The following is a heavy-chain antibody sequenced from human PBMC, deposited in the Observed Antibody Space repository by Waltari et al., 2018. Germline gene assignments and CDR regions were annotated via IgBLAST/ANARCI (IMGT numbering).Heavy chain of an antibody. CDR1: GYTFTSYA. CDR3: ARARASGWVDY. Sequence: QVQLVQSGAEVKKPGASVKVSCKASGYTFTSYAMHWVRQAPGQRLEWMGWINAGNGNTKYSQKFQGRVTITRDTSASTAYMELSSLRSEDTAVYYCARARASGWVDYWGQGTLVTVSS. D-gene: IGHD6-19*01. CDR2: INAGNGNT. J-gene: IGHJ4*02. V-gene: IGHV1-3*01.